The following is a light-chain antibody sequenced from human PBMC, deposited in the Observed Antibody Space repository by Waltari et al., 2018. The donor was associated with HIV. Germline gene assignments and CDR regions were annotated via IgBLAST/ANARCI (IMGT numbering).Light chain of an antibody. CDR3: QQDYSSPRT. CDR1: QSVLYDSNNKNY. J-gene: IGKJ1*01. Sequence: DIVMTQSPDSLAVSLGERATINCKSSQSVLYDSNNKNYLAWYQQKPGQPPKLLIYWAATRHSGVPDVFSGSGSGPDFTLTISSLQAEDVAVYYCQQDYSSPRTFGQGTKVDIK. CDR2: WAA. V-gene: IGKV4-1*01.